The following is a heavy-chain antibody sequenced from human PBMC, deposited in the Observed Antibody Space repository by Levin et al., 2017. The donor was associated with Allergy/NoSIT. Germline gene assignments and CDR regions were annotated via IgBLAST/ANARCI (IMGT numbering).Heavy chain of an antibody. D-gene: IGHD1-7*01. CDR2: ISYDGSNK. Sequence: GGSLRLSCAASGFTFSSYGMHWVRQAPGKGLEWVAVISYDGSNKYYADSVKGRFTISRDNSKNTLYLQMNSLRAEDTAVYYCAKASTGTPFDWGQGTLVTVSS. CDR1: GFTFSSYG. CDR3: AKASTGTPFD. J-gene: IGHJ4*02. V-gene: IGHV3-30*18.